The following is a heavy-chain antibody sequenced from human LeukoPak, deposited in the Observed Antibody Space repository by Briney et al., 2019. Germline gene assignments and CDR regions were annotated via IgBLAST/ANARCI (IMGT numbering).Heavy chain of an antibody. Sequence: SETLSLTCTVSGGSISSSSYYWGWIRQPPGKGLEWIGSIYYSGSTYYNPSLKSRVTISVDTSKNQFSLKLSSVTAADTAVYYCARLYHDSSAYFLDSWGQGTLVTVSS. CDR3: ARLYHDSSAYFLDS. CDR2: IYYSGST. J-gene: IGHJ4*02. V-gene: IGHV4-39*01. D-gene: IGHD3-22*01. CDR1: GGSISSSSYY.